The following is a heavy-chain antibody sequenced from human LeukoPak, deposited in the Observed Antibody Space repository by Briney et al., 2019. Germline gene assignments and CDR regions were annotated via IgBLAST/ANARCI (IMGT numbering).Heavy chain of an antibody. CDR1: GFTFGSYG. CDR3: AKDHPSIAAAATSYYWYFDL. Sequence: GGSLRLSCAASGFTFGSYGMHWVRQAPGKGLEWVTFIRSDGSNKYYADSVKGRFTISRDNSKNTLYLQMNSLRAEDTAVYYCAKDHPSIAAAATSYYWYFDLWGRGTLVTVSS. J-gene: IGHJ2*01. D-gene: IGHD6-13*01. V-gene: IGHV3-30*02. CDR2: IRSDGSNK.